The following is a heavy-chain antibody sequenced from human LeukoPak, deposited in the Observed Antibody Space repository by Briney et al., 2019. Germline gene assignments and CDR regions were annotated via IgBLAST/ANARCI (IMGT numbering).Heavy chain of an antibody. V-gene: IGHV4-39*07. J-gene: IGHJ4*02. CDR1: GGSISSSSYY. Sequence: SETLSLTCTVSGGSISSSSYYWGWIRQPPGKGLEWIESIYYSGSTYYNPSLKSRVTISVDTSKNQFSLKLSSVTAADTAVYYCARGNSGYSYGYQYYFDYWGQGTLVTVSS. D-gene: IGHD5-18*01. CDR3: ARGNSGYSYGYQYYFDY. CDR2: IYYSGST.